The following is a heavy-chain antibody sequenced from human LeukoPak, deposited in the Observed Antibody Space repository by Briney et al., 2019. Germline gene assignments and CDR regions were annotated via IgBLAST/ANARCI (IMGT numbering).Heavy chain of an antibody. CDR1: GGSISSSHW. CDR2: IFHGGST. D-gene: IGHD3-22*01. J-gene: IGHJ4*02. V-gene: IGHV4-4*02. Sequence: SESLSLTCGVSGGSISSSHWWSWVRQSPGQGLEWIGEIFHGGSTNYNPSLKNRVTISIDKSKNQFSLKLTSVTAADTAVYYCARIGSGYYYDYWGQGTLVTVSS. CDR3: ARIGSGYYYDY.